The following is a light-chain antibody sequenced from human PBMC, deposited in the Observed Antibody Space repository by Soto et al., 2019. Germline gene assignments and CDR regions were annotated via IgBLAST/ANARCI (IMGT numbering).Light chain of an antibody. V-gene: IGLV2-14*01. J-gene: IGLJ3*02. CDR2: EVT. CDR1: SSDVGSNNF. Sequence: QSVLTQPASVSGSPGQSITISCTGTSSDVGSNNFVSWFQQHPGKAPKLMIYEVTNRPSGVSYRFSGSKSDNTASLTISGLQAEDEADYYCSSFTTANTWVFGGGTKLTVL. CDR3: SSFTTANTWV.